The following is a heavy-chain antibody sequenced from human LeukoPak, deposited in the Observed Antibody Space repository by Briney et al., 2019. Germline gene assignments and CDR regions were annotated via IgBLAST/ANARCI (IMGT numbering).Heavy chain of an antibody. V-gene: IGHV3-66*04. CDR1: GFTVSSNY. Sequence: QPGGSLRLSCAASGFTVSSNYMSWVRQAPGKGLEWVSVIYSGGSTYYADSVKGRFTISRDNSENTLYLQMNSLRAEDTAVYYCARRAGDYSHPYDYWGQGTLVTVSS. CDR2: IYSGGST. CDR3: ARRAGDYSHPYDY. J-gene: IGHJ4*02. D-gene: IGHD3-22*01.